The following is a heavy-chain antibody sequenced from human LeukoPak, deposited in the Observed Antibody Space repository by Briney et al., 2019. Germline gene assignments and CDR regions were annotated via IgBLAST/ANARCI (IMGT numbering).Heavy chain of an antibody. Sequence: KPSETLSLTCTVSGGSISSSNYYWGWIRQPPGKGLEWIGSIYNSVSTYYNPTLKSRVTISADTSKNQFSLKLSSVTAADTAVYYCARHSSSSRPNFDYWGQGTLVTVSS. D-gene: IGHD6-13*01. CDR3: ARHSSSSRPNFDY. CDR2: IYNSVST. V-gene: IGHV4-39*01. CDR1: GGSISSSNYY. J-gene: IGHJ4*02.